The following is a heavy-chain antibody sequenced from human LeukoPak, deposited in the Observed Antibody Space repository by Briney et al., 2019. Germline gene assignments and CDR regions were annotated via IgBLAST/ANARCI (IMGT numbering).Heavy chain of an antibody. V-gene: IGHV3-21*01. D-gene: IGHD6-13*01. CDR3: ARVVSSSWYGD. J-gene: IGHJ4*02. Sequence: GGSLRLPCAASGFTFSSYSMNWVRQAPGKGLEWVSSISSSSSYIYYADSVKGRFTISRDNAKNSLYLQMNSLRAEDTAVYYCARVVSSSWYGDWGQGTLVTVSS. CDR1: GFTFSSYS. CDR2: ISSSSSYI.